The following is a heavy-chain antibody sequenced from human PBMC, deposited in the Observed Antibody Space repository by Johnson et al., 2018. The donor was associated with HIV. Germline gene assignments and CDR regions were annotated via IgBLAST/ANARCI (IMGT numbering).Heavy chain of an antibody. V-gene: IGHV3-30*03. J-gene: IGHJ3*02. CDR3: AREGGATPAFDI. CDR2: ISYDGSNK. CDR1: GFVFSDYH. D-gene: IGHD1-26*01. Sequence: QEKLVESGGGLVKPGGSLRLSCVISGFVFSDYHMHWVRQAPGKGLEWVAVISYDGSNKYYADSVKGRFTISRDNSKNTLYLQMNSLRAEDTAVYYCAREGGATPAFDIWGQGTMVTVSS.